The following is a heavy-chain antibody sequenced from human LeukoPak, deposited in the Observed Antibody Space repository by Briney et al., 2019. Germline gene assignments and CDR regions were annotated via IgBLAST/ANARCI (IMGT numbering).Heavy chain of an antibody. CDR1: GFTVSSNE. CDR2: IKEDGSEK. V-gene: IGHV3-7*01. D-gene: IGHD3-10*01. Sequence: GGSLRLSCAASGFTVSSNEMSWVRQAPGKGLEWGANIKEDGSEKYYVDSVKGRFTISRDTAKNSLYLQMNSLRADDTAVYYCARDRGCSGSGSSEYYFDYWGQGTLVTVSS. CDR3: ARDRGCSGSGSSEYYFDY. J-gene: IGHJ4*02.